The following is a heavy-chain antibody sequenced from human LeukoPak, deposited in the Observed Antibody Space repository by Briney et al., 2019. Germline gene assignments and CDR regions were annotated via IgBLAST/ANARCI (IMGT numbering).Heavy chain of an antibody. V-gene: IGHV2-5*01. CDR2: IYWNDDK. J-gene: IGHJ6*03. Sequence: TLSLTCTVSGGSINNYYWSWIRQPPGKALEWLALIYWNDDKRYSPSLKSRLTITKDTSKNQVVLTMTNMDPVDTATYYCARTFWSGYYNYYMDVWGKGTTVTVSS. CDR3: ARTFWSGYYNYYMDV. CDR1: GGSINNYYW. D-gene: IGHD3-3*01.